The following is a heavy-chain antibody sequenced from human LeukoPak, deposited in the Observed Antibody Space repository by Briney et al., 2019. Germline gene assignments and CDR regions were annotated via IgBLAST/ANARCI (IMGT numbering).Heavy chain of an antibody. CDR3: ARALGENWFDP. CDR1: GFTFSSYS. CDR2: ISSSSSYI. D-gene: IGHD3-10*01. Sequence: GGSLRLSCAASGFTFSSYSMNWVRQAPGKGLEWVSSISSSSSYIYYADSVKGRFTISRDNAKNSLYLQMNSLSAEDTAVYYCARALGENWFDPWGQGTLVTVSS. J-gene: IGHJ5*02. V-gene: IGHV3-21*01.